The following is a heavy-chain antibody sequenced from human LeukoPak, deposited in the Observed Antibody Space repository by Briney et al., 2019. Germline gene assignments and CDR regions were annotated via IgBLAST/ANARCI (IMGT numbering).Heavy chain of an antibody. J-gene: IGHJ4*02. Sequence: SETLSLTCTVSGGSISSSSYYWGWIRQPPGKGLEWIGSIYYSGSTYYNPSLKSRVTISVDTSKNQFSLKLSSVTAADTAVYYCARLTRYGDARVWGQGTLVTVSS. CDR2: IYYSGST. D-gene: IGHD4-17*01. V-gene: IGHV4-39*01. CDR3: ARLTRYGDARV. CDR1: GGSISSSSYY.